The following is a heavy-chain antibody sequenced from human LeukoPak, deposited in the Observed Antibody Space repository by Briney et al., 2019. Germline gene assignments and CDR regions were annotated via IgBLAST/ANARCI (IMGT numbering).Heavy chain of an antibody. Sequence: PGGSLRLSCAASGFTFSSYAMHWVRQAPGKGLEWVAVISYDGSNKYYADSVKGRFTISRDNSKNTLYLQMNSLRAEGTAVYYCARGPVDTAPGNFDYWGQGTLVTVSS. D-gene: IGHD5-18*01. V-gene: IGHV3-30-3*01. CDR3: ARGPVDTAPGNFDY. CDR2: ISYDGSNK. CDR1: GFTFSSYA. J-gene: IGHJ4*02.